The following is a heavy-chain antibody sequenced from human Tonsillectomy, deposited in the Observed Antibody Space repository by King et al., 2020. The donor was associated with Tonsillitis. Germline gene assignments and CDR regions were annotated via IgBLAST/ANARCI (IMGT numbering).Heavy chain of an antibody. Sequence: VHLQQWGAGLLKPSETLSLTCAVYGESLSGYYWSWIRQPPGRGLEWIVEINHSGSTNYNPSLKRRVTISVDTSKNQFSLKLSSVTAADTAVYYCAREIGFGELAMDYWGQGTLVTVSS. J-gene: IGHJ4*02. CDR3: AREIGFGELAMDY. CDR1: GESLSGYY. V-gene: IGHV4-34*01. CDR2: INHSGST. D-gene: IGHD3-10*01.